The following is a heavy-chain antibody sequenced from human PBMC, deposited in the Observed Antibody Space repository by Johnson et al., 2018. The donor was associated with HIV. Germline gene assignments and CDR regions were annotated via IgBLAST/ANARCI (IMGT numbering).Heavy chain of an antibody. CDR1: GFVFSSLA. CDR3: ARKGPTSGRADAFDL. Sequence: QVQLVESGGGVVQPGRSLRVSCAASGFVFSSLAIHWVRQAPGKGLEWVAVISHDASHIFYADSVTGRFTISKDDSKHTVYLQMNSLSAEDTAVYYCARKGPTSGRADAFDLWGQGTMVTVSS. V-gene: IGHV3-30*14. CDR2: ISHDASHI. J-gene: IGHJ3*01.